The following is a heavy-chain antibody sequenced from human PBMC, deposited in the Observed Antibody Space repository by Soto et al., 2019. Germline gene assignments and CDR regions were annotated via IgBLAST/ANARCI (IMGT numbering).Heavy chain of an antibody. CDR2: IYYSGST. V-gene: IGHV4-31*03. CDR1: GGSISSGGYY. D-gene: IGHD3-9*01. CDR3: ARLRYPSYMDV. J-gene: IGHJ6*03. Sequence: SETLSLTCTVSGGSISSGGYYWSWIRQHPGKGLEWIGYIYYSGSTYYNPSLKSRVTISVDPSKNQFSLKLSSVTAADTAVYYCARLRYPSYMDVWGKGTTVTVSS.